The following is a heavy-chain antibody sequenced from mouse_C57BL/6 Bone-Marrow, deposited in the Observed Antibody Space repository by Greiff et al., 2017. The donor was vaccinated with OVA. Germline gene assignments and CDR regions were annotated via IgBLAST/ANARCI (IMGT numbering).Heavy chain of an antibody. J-gene: IGHJ2*02. CDR2: IDPNSGGT. Sequence: QVHVKQSGAELVKPGASVKLSCKASGYTFTSYWMHWVKQRPGRGLEWIGRIDPNSGGTKYNEKFKSKATLTVDKPSSTAYMQLSRLTSEASAVSYCAILAYDVDYWGPGTSLTVSS. CDR3: AILAYDVDY. CDR1: GYTFTSYW. D-gene: IGHD2-12*01. V-gene: IGHV1-72*01.